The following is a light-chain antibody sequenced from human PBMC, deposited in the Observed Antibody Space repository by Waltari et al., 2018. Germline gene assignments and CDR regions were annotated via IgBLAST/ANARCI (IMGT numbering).Light chain of an antibody. CDR2: DDT. CDR1: NIVAKS. J-gene: IGLJ2*01. Sequence: SYVLTQPPSMSVAPGQTATVTCGGDNIVAKSVHWYQQRAGQAPVLVIFDDTDRPSGSPERFAGSNSDNTATLTIKRVEAGDEADYFCQVWVQSDHRVVFGGGTRLTVL. V-gene: IGLV3-21*02. CDR3: QVWVQSDHRVV.